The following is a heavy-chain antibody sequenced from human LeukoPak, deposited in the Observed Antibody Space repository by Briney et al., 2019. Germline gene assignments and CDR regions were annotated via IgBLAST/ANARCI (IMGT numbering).Heavy chain of an antibody. V-gene: IGHV3-21*01. D-gene: IGHD5-12*01. Sequence: GGSLRLSCAASGFTFSSYSMNWVRQAPGKGLEWVSSISSSSSYIYYADSVKGRFTISRDNAKNSLYLRMNSLRAEDTAVYYCARDEPSGYDHFDYWGQGTLVTVSS. CDR3: ARDEPSGYDHFDY. CDR2: ISSSSSYI. J-gene: IGHJ4*02. CDR1: GFTFSSYS.